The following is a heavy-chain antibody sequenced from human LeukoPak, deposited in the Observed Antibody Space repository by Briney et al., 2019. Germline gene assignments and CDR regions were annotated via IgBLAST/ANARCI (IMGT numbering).Heavy chain of an antibody. Sequence: GGSLRLSCAASGFTVSSNYMSWVRQAPGKGLEWVSVFYSGGSTYYAESVEGRFTISRHNSKNTLYLQMNSLRAEDTAVYYCARGVGGSYSGWFDPWGQGTLVTVSS. D-gene: IGHD1-26*01. CDR3: ARGVGGSYSGWFDP. V-gene: IGHV3-53*04. CDR2: FYSGGST. J-gene: IGHJ5*02. CDR1: GFTVSSNY.